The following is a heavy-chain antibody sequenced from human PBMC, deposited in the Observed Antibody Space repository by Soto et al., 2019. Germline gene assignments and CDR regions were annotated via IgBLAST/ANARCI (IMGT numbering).Heavy chain of an antibody. J-gene: IGHJ4*02. CDR1: GYSFINYW. CDR3: ARPDNNYVAS. D-gene: IGHD2-15*01. V-gene: IGHV5-51*01. Sequence: GGSLKISCQASGYSFINYWIGWVRQLPGKGLEWMAIINPGNSETRYSPAFQGQVTISADRFITTVYLEWSSLKASDTAMYYCARPDNNYVASWGQGALVTVSS. CDR2: INPGNSET.